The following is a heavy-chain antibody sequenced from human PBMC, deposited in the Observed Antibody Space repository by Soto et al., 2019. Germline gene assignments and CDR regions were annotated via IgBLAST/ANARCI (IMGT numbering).Heavy chain of an antibody. V-gene: IGHV3-30*18. J-gene: IGHJ5*01. CDR3: AKDTYYYSSSGYDVLDS. CDR1: GFTFSSYG. Sequence: GGSLRLSSAASGFTFSSYGIHWVRQAPGKGLEWVAVISHDGSKTNYADSVKGRFTISRDNSKDTVYLQMNSLRAEDTAVYYCAKDTYYYSSSGYDVLDSWGQGTLVTVSS. CDR2: ISHDGSKT. D-gene: IGHD3-22*01.